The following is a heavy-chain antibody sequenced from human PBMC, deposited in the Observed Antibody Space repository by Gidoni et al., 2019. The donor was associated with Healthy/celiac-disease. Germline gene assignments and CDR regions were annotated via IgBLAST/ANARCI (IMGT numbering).Heavy chain of an antibody. CDR1: GFTFSSYS. CDR2: ISSSSSYI. D-gene: IGHD2-15*01. CDR3: ARDTSRDIVVVVEVPTKNGMDV. J-gene: IGHJ6*02. V-gene: IGHV3-21*01. Sequence: EVQLVESGGGLVKPGGSLRLSCAASGFTFSSYSMNWVRQAPGKGLEWVSSISSSSSYIYYADSVKGRFTISRDNAKNSLYLQMNSLRAEDTAVYYCARDTSRDIVVVVEVPTKNGMDVWGQGTTVTVSS.